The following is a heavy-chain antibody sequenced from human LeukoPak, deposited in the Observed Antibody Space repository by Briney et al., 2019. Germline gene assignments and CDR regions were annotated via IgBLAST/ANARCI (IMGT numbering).Heavy chain of an antibody. D-gene: IGHD2-2*01. J-gene: IGHJ4*02. CDR2: ISQSSDRI. V-gene: IGHV3-48*04. Sequence: GGSLRLSCTASGLTLSDHIIDWVRQAPGKGLEWVSYISQSSDRIYHADSVKGRFTISRDNAKNSLYLQMDSLRVEDTAVYYCARDLLNDEGSSYFFDQWGQGTLVTVAS. CDR3: ARDLLNDEGSSYFFDQ. CDR1: GLTLSDHI.